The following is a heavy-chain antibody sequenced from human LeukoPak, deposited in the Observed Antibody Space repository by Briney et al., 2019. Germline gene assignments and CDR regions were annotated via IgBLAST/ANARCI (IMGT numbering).Heavy chain of an antibody. J-gene: IGHJ4*02. CDR3: TTDLGITMIRGVIVF. CDR1: GFTFTNAW. Sequence: KPGGSLRLSCAASGFTFTNAWMSWVRQAPGKGLEWVGRIKSKGDGETTDYAAPVKGRFTMSRDDSKATLYLQMNSLKTEDTAVYFCTTDLGITMIRGVIVFWGQGTLVTVSS. D-gene: IGHD3-10*01. CDR2: IKSKGDGETT. V-gene: IGHV3-15*01.